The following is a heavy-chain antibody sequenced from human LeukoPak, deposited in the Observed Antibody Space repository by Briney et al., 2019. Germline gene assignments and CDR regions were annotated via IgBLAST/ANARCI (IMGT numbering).Heavy chain of an antibody. CDR2: MYYSGST. D-gene: IGHD1-14*01. CDR3: ARSRNGRNPPDY. CDR1: GDSISGHY. V-gene: IGHV4-59*11. Sequence: PSETLSLTCTVSGDSISGHYWSWIRQPPGKGLEWIGYMYYSGSTNYNPSLKSRVTISVDTSKNQFSLKLSSVTAADTAVYYCARSRNGRNPPDYWGQGTLVTVSS. J-gene: IGHJ4*02.